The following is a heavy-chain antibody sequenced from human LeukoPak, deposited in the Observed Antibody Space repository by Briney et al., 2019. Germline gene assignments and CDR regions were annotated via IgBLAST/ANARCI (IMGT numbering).Heavy chain of an antibody. CDR3: ARDVTAVTSYLFDY. V-gene: IGHV3-21*01. J-gene: IGHJ4*02. D-gene: IGHD4-17*01. Sequence: GGSLRLSCAASGFTFSSYNMNWVRQAPGKGLEWVPFISTSSSYIYYAGSVKGRFTISRDNAKNSLYLQMNSLRAEDTAVYYCARDVTAVTSYLFDYWGQGTLVTVSS. CDR2: ISTSSSYI. CDR1: GFTFSSYN.